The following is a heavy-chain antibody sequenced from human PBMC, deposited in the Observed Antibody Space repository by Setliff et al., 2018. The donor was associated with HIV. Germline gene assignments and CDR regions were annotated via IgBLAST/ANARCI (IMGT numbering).Heavy chain of an antibody. J-gene: IGHJ3*02. Sequence: ASVKVSCKASGYTFTGYYMHWVRQAPGQGLEWMGWINPNNGGTNYAQKFQGRVTMTRDTSISTAYMELSRLRSEDTALYYCARPYDSSGSHAFDIWGQGTMVTVSS. CDR3: ARPYDSSGSHAFDI. V-gene: IGHV1-2*02. D-gene: IGHD3-22*01. CDR1: GYTFTGYY. CDR2: INPNNGGT.